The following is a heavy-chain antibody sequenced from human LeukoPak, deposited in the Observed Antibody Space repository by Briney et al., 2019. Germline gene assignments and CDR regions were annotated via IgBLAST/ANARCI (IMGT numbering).Heavy chain of an antibody. J-gene: IGHJ5*02. CDR1: GGSISSSSYY. Sequence: SETLSLTCTASGGSISSSSYYWGWIRQPPGKGLEWIGSIYYSGSTYYNPSLKSRVAISVDTSKNQFSLKLSSVTAADTAVYYCARHMIGYYYENWFDPWGQGTLVTVSS. CDR2: IYYSGST. D-gene: IGHD3-22*01. CDR3: ARHMIGYYYENWFDP. V-gene: IGHV4-39*01.